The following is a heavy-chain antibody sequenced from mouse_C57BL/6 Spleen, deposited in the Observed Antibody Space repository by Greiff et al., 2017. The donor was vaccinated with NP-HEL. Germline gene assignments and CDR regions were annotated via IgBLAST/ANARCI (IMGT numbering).Heavy chain of an antibody. CDR1: GYTFTSYW. Sequence: QVQLQQPGAELVRPGSSVKLSCKASGYTFTSYWMHWVKQRPIQGLEWIGNIDPSDSETHYNQKFKDKATLTVVKSSSTAYMQLSSLTSEDSAVYYCARGDSVYAYWGQGTLVTVSA. V-gene: IGHV1-52*01. D-gene: IGHD3-2*02. J-gene: IGHJ3*01. CDR2: IDPSDSET. CDR3: ARGDSVYAY.